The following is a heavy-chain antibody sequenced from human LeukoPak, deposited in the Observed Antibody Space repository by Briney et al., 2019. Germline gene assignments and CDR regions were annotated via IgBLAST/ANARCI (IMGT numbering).Heavy chain of an antibody. CDR2: IIPIFGTA. CDR1: RGTFSSYA. J-gene: IGHJ4*02. Sequence: SVKVSCKASRGTFSSYAVSWVRQAPGQGLEWMGGIIPIFGTANYAQKFQGRVTITADKSTSTAYMELSSLRSEDTAVYYCARERTKNYYGSGSYYPNWGQGTLVTVSS. CDR3: ARERTKNYYGSGSYYPN. D-gene: IGHD3-10*01. V-gene: IGHV1-69*06.